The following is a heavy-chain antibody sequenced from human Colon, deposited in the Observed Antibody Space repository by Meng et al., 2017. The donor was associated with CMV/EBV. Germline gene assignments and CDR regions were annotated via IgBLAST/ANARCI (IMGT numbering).Heavy chain of an antibody. D-gene: IGHD1-26*01. CDR3: ARDTTSGSYIHHYGMDV. J-gene: IGHJ6*02. CDR1: GFTFSDYI. Sequence: GESLKISCAASGFTFSDYIMHWVRQAPGKGLEWVSCISATSTNIYYADSVKGRFTISRDNGKNLVYLQMNNLRAEDTAVYYCARDTTSGSYIHHYGMDVWGLGTTVTVSS. CDR2: ISATSTNI. V-gene: IGHV3-21*06.